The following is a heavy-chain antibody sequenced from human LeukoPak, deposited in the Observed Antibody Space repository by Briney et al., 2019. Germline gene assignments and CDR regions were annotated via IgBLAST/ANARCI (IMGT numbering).Heavy chain of an antibody. V-gene: IGHV4-38-2*01. J-gene: IGHJ3*02. CDR2: IYHSGST. CDR3: ARSPHSSGWYGCGRAFDI. CDR1: GYSISSGYY. D-gene: IGHD6-19*01. Sequence: SETLSLTCAVSGYSISSGYYWGWIRQPPGKGLEWIGSIYHSGSTYYNPSLKSRVTISVDTSKNQFSLKLSSVTAADTAVYYCARSPHSSGWYGCGRAFDIWGQGTMVTVSS.